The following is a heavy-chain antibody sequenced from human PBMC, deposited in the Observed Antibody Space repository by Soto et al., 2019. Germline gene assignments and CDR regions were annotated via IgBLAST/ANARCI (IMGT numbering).Heavy chain of an antibody. V-gene: IGHV4-31*03. J-gene: IGHJ5*02. Sequence: PSLTCTVSGGSIGSGGYYWSWIRQHPGKGLEWIGYIYYSGSTYYNPSLKSRVTISVDTSKNQFSLKLSSVTAADTAVYYCARDLRIAVAGENWFDHWGQGTLVTVSS. CDR3: ARDLRIAVAGENWFDH. CDR1: GGSIGSGGYY. CDR2: IYYSGST. D-gene: IGHD6-19*01.